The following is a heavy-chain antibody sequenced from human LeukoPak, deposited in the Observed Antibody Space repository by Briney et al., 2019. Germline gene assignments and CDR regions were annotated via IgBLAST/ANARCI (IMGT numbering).Heavy chain of an antibody. D-gene: IGHD6-19*01. CDR1: GGSISSGGYY. J-gene: IGHJ3*02. CDR3: ARSHQQWLVMWANAFDI. CDR2: IYYSGST. V-gene: IGHV4-61*08. Sequence: SETLSLTCTVSGGSISSGGYYWSWIRQHPGKGLEWIGYIYYSGSTYYNPSLKSRVTISVDTSKNQFSLKLSSVTAADTAVYYCARSHQQWLVMWANAFDIWGQGTMVTVSS.